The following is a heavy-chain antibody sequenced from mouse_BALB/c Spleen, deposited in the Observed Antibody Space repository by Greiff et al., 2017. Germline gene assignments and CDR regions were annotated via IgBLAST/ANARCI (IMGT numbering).Heavy chain of an antibody. CDR2: IDPSDSYT. Sequence: QVQLQQPGAELVKPGASVKLSCKASGYTFTSYWMHWVKQRPGQGLEWIGEIDPSDSYTNYNQKFKGKATLTVDKSSSTAYMQLSSLTSEDSAVYYCASGGYGVRFAYWGQGTLVTVSA. J-gene: IGHJ3*01. CDR3: ASGGYGVRFAY. CDR1: GYTFTSYW. D-gene: IGHD1-1*02. V-gene: IGHV1-69*02.